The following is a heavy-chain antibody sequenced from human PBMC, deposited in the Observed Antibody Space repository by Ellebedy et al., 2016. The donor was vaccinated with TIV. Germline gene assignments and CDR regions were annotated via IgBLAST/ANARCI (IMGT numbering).Heavy chain of an antibody. CDR3: ARGGTTVTTSWFGY. J-gene: IGHJ4*02. CDR1: GGSISSSNW. Sequence: SETLSLXXAVSGGSISSSNWWSWVRQPPGKGLEWIGEIYHSGSTNYNPSLKSRVTISVDTSKNQFSLKLSSVTAADTAVYYCARGGTTVTTSWFGYWGQGTLVTVSS. CDR2: IYHSGST. D-gene: IGHD4-17*01. V-gene: IGHV4-4*02.